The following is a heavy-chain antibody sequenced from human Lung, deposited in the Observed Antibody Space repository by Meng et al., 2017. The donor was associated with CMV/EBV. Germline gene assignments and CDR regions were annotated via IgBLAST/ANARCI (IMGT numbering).Heavy chain of an antibody. Sequence: ASGTSISRSNWWSWVRQPPGKGLEWIGEVYHSGYTNYNPSLKSRVTMSVDRSKNQFSLKLSSVTAADTAVYYCARVTEYGGNCFDSWGQGTLVTVSS. CDR2: VYHSGYT. V-gene: IGHV4-4*02. D-gene: IGHD4/OR15-4a*01. CDR3: ARVTEYGGNCFDS. J-gene: IGHJ4*02. CDR1: GTSISRSNW.